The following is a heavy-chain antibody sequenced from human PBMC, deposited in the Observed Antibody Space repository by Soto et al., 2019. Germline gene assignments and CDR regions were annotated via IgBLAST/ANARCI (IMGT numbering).Heavy chain of an antibody. CDR3: ARGGYYGSGSYYDAFDI. V-gene: IGHV1-69*13. CDR1: RGTFSSYA. J-gene: IGHJ3*02. D-gene: IGHD3-10*01. CDR2: IIPIFGTA. Sequence: ASVKVSCKASRGTFSSYAISWVRQAPGQGLEWMGGIIPIFGTANYAQKFQGRVTITADESTSTAYMELSSLRSEDTAVYYCARGGYYGSGSYYDAFDIWGQGTMVTVSS.